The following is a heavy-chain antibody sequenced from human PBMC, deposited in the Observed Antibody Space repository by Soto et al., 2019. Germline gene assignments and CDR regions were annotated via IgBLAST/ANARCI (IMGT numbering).Heavy chain of an antibody. V-gene: IGHV4-34*01. J-gene: IGHJ4*02. CDR2: INHSGST. CDR3: ARGRGDSSSWYAVDY. Sequence: QVQLQQWGAGLLKPSETLSLTCAVYGGSFSGYYWSWIRQPPGKGLEWIGEINHSGSTNYNPSLKSRVTISVDTSKNQFSLKLSSVTAADTAVYYCARGRGDSSSWYAVDYWGQGTLVTVSS. D-gene: IGHD6-13*01. CDR1: GGSFSGYY.